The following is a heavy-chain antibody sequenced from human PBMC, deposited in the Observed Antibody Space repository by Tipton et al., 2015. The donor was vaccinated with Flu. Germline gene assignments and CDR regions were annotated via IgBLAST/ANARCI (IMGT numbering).Heavy chain of an antibody. D-gene: IGHD4-11*01. CDR2: IWYDGSNK. V-gene: IGHV3-33*01. J-gene: IGHJ6*03. CDR3: ARAGALQSLYYYYMDV. CDR1: GFTFSSYG. Sequence: SLRLSCAASGFTFSSYGMHWVRQAPGKGLEWVAVIWYDGSNKYYADSVKGRFTISRDNSKNTLYLQMNSLRAEDTAVYYCARAGALQSLYYYYMDVWGKGTTVTVSS.